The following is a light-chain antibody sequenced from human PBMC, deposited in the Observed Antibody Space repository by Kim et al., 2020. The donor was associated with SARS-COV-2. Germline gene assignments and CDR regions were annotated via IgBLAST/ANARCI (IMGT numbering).Light chain of an antibody. CDR3: QAWDSSTVV. V-gene: IGLV3-1*01. Sequence: SYELTQPPSVSVSPGQTATITCFGDKLGNQYASWYQQKSGQSPVLVIYQNTNRPSGIPERFSGSNSGNAPTLTISGTQALDEADYYCQAWDSSTVVFGGGTQLTVL. CDR2: QNT. CDR1: KLGNQY. J-gene: IGLJ2*01.